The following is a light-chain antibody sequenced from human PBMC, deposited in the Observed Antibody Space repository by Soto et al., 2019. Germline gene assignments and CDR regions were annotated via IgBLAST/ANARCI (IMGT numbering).Light chain of an antibody. J-gene: IGLJ2*01. V-gene: IGLV1-51*01. CDR3: GTWNSSLSVVV. CDR1: SSNIGSNS. Sequence: QSVLTQPPSVSAAPGQKVTISCSGSSSNIGSNSVSWYQQLPGTAPKLLIYDNNKRPSGIPDRSSGSKCGTSATLGITGLQTGDEADYYCGTWNSSLSVVVIGGGTKLTVL. CDR2: DNN.